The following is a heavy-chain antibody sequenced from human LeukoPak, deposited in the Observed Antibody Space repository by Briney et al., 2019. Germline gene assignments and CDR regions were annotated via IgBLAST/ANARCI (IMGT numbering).Heavy chain of an antibody. Sequence: GGSLRLSCAASGFTSSSYAMSWVRQAAGKGLEWVSGISGSGGSTYYADSVKGRFTISRDNSKNTLYLQMNSLRAEDTAIYYCAKGSRSSGTYYYFDYWGQGTLVTVSS. V-gene: IGHV3-23*01. J-gene: IGHJ4*02. CDR3: AKGSRSSGTYYYFDY. CDR2: ISGSGGST. D-gene: IGHD1-26*01. CDR1: GFTSSSYA.